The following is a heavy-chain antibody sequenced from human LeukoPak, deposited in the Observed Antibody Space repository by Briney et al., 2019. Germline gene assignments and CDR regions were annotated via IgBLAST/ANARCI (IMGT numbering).Heavy chain of an antibody. CDR2: IYHSGST. Sequence: SQTLSLTCAVSGGSISSGGYSWSWIRQPPGKGLEWIGYIYHSGSTYYNPSLKSRVTISVDTSKNQFSLKLSSVTAADTAVYYCARLPDYYDSSGYYRRSSYFDYWGQGTLVTVSS. V-gene: IGHV4-30-2*02. D-gene: IGHD3-22*01. J-gene: IGHJ4*02. CDR3: ARLPDYYDSSGYYRRSSYFDY. CDR1: GGSISSGGYS.